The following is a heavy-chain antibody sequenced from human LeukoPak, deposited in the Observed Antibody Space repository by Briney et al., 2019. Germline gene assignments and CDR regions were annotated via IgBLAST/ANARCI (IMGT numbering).Heavy chain of an antibody. J-gene: IGHJ4*02. CDR1: GFAFSTYA. V-gene: IGHV3-23*01. D-gene: IGHD3-10*01. CDR2: ISDSGGST. CDR3: ARDRAGRYFDN. Sequence: GGSLRLSCAASGFAFSTYAMSWVRQTPGEGLEWVSTISDSGGSTYYGDSVKGRFTISRDNSKNTQYLQMNSLRIEDTAVYYCARDRAGRYFDNWGQGTLVTVSS.